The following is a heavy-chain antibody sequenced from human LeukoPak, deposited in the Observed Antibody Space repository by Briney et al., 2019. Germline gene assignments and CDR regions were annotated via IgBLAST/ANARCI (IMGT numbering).Heavy chain of an antibody. V-gene: IGHV4-34*01. Sequence: PSETLSLTCAVYGGSFSGYYWSWIRQPPGKGLEWIGEINHSGSTNYNPSLKSRVTISVDTSKNQFSLKLSSVTAADTAVYYCARRYSSGWLRLNWFDPWGQGTLVTVSS. CDR3: ARRYSSGWLRLNWFDP. J-gene: IGHJ5*02. D-gene: IGHD6-19*01. CDR1: GGSFSGYY. CDR2: INHSGST.